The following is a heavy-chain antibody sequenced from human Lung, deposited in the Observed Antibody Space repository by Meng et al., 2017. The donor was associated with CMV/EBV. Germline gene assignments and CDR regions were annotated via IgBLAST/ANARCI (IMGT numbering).Heavy chain of an antibody. CDR3: ARERLYQPLWGDALDI. Sequence: GESLKISCAPSGFSFSTYTLHWVRQAPGKGLEWVASISSSRNYINYADPVKGRFTISRDNAKDSLYLQMSSLRAEDTAVYYCARERLYQPLWGDALDIWGQGTMVTVSS. D-gene: IGHD2-2*01. V-gene: IGHV3-21*06. J-gene: IGHJ3*02. CDR1: GFSFSTYT. CDR2: ISSSRNYI.